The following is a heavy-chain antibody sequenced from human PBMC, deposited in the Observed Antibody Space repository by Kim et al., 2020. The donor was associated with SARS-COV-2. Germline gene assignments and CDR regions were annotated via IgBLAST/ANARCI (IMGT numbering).Heavy chain of an antibody. J-gene: IGHJ5*02. CDR3: ASWNHYSGSWYA. Sequence: YYNPSLKSRVTISVDTSKNQFSLKLSSVTAADTALYYCASWNHYSGSWYAWGQGTLVTVSS. V-gene: IGHV4-39*07. D-gene: IGHD6-13*01.